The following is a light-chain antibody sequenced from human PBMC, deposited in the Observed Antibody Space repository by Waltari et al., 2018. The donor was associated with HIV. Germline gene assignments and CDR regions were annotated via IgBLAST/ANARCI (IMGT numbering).Light chain of an antibody. J-gene: IGLJ3*02. Sequence: NFMLTQPHSVSGSPGKTVIISCTRSSGLIDSNYVQWYQQRPGSAPIILIYEDTERPSGVSERFSASIDRSSNSASLTISGLQTEDEADYYCQSSDSVVAVFGGGTKLTVL. CDR1: SGLIDSNY. CDR3: QSSDSVVAV. V-gene: IGLV6-57*03. CDR2: EDT.